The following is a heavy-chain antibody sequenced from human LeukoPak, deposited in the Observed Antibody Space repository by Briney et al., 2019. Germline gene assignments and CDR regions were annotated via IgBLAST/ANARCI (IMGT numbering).Heavy chain of an antibody. V-gene: IGHV5-51*01. CDR1: GQSFPSLG. Sequence: GESLNISCGVSGQSFPSLGSVGVRQMPGKGLEWMGIIYPGDSDTRYSPSFQGQVTISADKSITPAYLQWSSLRASDPAMYYFAHPENGGVPFDIWGQGTMVTVSS. D-gene: IGHD3-16*01. CDR2: IYPGDSDT. J-gene: IGHJ3*02. CDR3: AHPENGGVPFDI.